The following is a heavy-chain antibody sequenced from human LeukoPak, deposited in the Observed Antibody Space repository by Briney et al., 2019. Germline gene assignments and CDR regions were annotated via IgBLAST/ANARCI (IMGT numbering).Heavy chain of an antibody. J-gene: IGHJ6*03. V-gene: IGHV4-39*01. CDR3: ARSRAGYSSSWTYYYYYMDV. CDR2: IYYSGST. Sequence: SETLSLTCTVSGGSISSSSYYWGWIRQPPGKGLEWLGSIYYSGSTYYNPSLKSRVTISVDTSKNQFSLKLSSVTAADTAVYYCARSRAGYSSSWTYYYYYMDVWGKGTTVTISS. D-gene: IGHD6-13*01. CDR1: GGSISSSSYY.